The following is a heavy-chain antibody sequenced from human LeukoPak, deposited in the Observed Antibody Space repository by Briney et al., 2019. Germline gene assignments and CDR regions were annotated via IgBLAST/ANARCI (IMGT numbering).Heavy chain of an antibody. J-gene: IGHJ4*02. CDR2: IHPNSGGT. V-gene: IGHV1-2*02. D-gene: IGHD3-16*01. Sequence: ASVKVSCKASGYTFTGNYLHWVRQAPGQGLEWMGWIHPNSGGTNYAQKFQGRVTLTRDTSISTAYMELSRPTSDDTALYFCARVDMITFDYWGQGTLVTVSS. CDR1: GYTFTGNY. CDR3: ARVDMITFDY.